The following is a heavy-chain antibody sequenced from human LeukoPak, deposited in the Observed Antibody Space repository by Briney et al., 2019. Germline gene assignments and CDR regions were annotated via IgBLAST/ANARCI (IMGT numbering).Heavy chain of an antibody. Sequence: GGSLRLSCAASGFTFSSYAMHWVRQAPGKGLEWAAVISYDGSKKYHADSVKGRFTISRDNSNKMQYLEMDSLRADDTAVYYCARGGDFWSGYKTHEYGLDVWGQGTTVTVSS. CDR3: ARGGDFWSGYKTHEYGLDV. J-gene: IGHJ6*02. D-gene: IGHD3-3*01. CDR1: GFTFSSYA. V-gene: IGHV3-30-3*01. CDR2: ISYDGSKK.